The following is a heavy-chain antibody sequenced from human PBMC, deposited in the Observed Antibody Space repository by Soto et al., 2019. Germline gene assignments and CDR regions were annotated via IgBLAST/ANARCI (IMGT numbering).Heavy chain of an antibody. Sequence: QVPLVQSGPEVKKPGASVKVSCKASGYTFTSYGFIWVRQAPGQGLEWMGWISAYNGDTNYPQKFQARVTMTTDTSTSTAYLDLRSLRSDDTAVYYCARSSGTYPPSRYYYGLDVWGQGTTVTVSS. CDR3: ARSSGTYPPSRYYYGLDV. V-gene: IGHV1-18*01. CDR1: GYTFTSYG. D-gene: IGHD1-26*01. J-gene: IGHJ6*02. CDR2: ISAYNGDT.